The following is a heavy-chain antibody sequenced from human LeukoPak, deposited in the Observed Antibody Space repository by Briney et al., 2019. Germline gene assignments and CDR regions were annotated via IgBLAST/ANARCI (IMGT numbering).Heavy chain of an antibody. CDR3: ARLRRNGDSGGFYYSYDS. Sequence: GGSLRLSCAASGFTFSSCSINWVRQAPGRGREWVSSINTVSSYIYYADSVRGRFTISRDNAKNSLYLQMNRLRAEETGVYYCARLRRNGDSGGFYYSYDSWGQGTLVTVSS. V-gene: IGHV3-21*01. J-gene: IGHJ4*02. D-gene: IGHD2-21*01. CDR2: INTVSSYI. CDR1: GFTFSSCS.